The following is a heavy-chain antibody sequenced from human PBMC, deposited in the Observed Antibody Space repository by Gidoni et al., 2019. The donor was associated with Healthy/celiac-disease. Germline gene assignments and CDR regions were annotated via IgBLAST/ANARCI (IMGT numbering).Heavy chain of an antibody. CDR1: GFTFSSYD. V-gene: IGHV3-13*04. CDR3: ARYDTAVYGMDV. CDR2: IGTAGDT. J-gene: IGHJ6*02. D-gene: IGHD5-18*01. Sequence: EVQLVESGGGLVQPGGSLRLSCAASGFTFSSYDMHWVRQATGKGLEWVSAIGTAGDTYYPGSVKGRFTISRENAKNSLYLQMNSLRAGDTAVYYCARYDTAVYGMDVWGQGTTVTVSS.